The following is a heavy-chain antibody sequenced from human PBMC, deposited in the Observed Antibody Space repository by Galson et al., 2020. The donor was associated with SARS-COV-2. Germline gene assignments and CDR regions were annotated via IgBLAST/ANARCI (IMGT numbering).Heavy chain of an antibody. CDR1: GFSLSTSGVG. J-gene: IGHJ5*01. D-gene: IGHD3-10*01. CDR3: AHIYGQSMVQDFLDS. CDR2: IYWDEDK. V-gene: IGHV2-5*02. Sequence: SGPTLVKPTQTLTLTCTFSGFSLSTSGVGVGWIRQPPRKALEWLALIYWDEDKHYSPSLKSRLTITKDTSKNQVVLRMTNVDPVDTATYFCAHIYGQSMVQDFLDSWGQGTLVTVSS.